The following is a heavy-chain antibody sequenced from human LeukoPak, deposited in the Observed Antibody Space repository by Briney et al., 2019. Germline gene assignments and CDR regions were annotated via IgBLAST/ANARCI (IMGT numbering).Heavy chain of an antibody. V-gene: IGHV3-73*01. CDR1: GFTFSGSA. Sequence: PGGSLKLSCAASGFTFSGSALHWVRQASGKGLEWVGRMRSKANSYATAYVASVKGRFTISRDDSRNTAYLQMNSLRTDDTAVYYCTRRSKDDSSGYFYVWGQGTLVTVSS. J-gene: IGHJ4*02. D-gene: IGHD3-22*01. CDR3: TRRSKDDSSGYFYV. CDR2: MRSKANSYAT.